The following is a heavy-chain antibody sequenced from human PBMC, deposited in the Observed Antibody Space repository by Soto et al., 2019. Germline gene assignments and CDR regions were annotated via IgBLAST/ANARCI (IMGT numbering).Heavy chain of an antibody. D-gene: IGHD6-6*01. CDR3: ARDTEEYSSSKPHIDYYYGMDV. V-gene: IGHV3-33*01. J-gene: IGHJ6*02. CDR1: GFTFSSYG. CDR2: IWYDGSNK. Sequence: GGSLRLSCAASGFTFSSYGMHWVRQAPGKGLEWVAVIWYDGSNKYYADSVKGRFTISRDNSKNTLYLQMNSLRAEDTAVYYCARDTEEYSSSKPHIDYYYGMDVWGQGTTVTVSS.